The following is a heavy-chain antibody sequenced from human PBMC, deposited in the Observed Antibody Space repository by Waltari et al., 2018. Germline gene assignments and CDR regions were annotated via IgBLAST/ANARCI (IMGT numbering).Heavy chain of an antibody. V-gene: IGHV4-61*02. D-gene: IGHD6-13*01. CDR3: ARGRGYSST. Sequence: QVQLQESGPGLVKPSQTLSLTCPVSGGSLISGGYYWSWIRQPAGKGLEWIGRIYTSGSTNYNPSLKSRVTISVDTSKNQFSLKLSSVTAADTAVYYCARGRGYSSTWGQGTLVTVSS. J-gene: IGHJ5*02. CDR1: GGSLISGGYY. CDR2: IYTSGST.